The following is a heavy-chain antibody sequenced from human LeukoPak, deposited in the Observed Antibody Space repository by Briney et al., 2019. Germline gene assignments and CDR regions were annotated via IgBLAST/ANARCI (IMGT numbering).Heavy chain of an antibody. J-gene: IGHJ4*02. D-gene: IGHD6-13*01. CDR1: GGTFSSYA. CDR3: ARPNGYSSSWYFDY. CDR2: IIPIFGTA. Sequence: GASVKVSCKASGGTFSSYAISWVRQAPGQGLEWMGGIIPIFGTANYAQKFQGRVTITADESTSTAYMELSSLRSEDTAVYYCARPNGYSSSWYFDYWGQGTLVTVSS. V-gene: IGHV1-69*13.